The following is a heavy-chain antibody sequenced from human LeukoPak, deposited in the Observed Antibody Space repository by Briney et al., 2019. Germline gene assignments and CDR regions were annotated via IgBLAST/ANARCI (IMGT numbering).Heavy chain of an antibody. CDR3: AREGYDSSGYGRWFDP. Sequence: SETLSLTCTVSGGSISSSSYYWGWIRQPPGKGLEWIGSIYYSGSTYYNPSLKSRVTISVDTSKNQFSLKLSSVTAADTAVYYCAREGYDSSGYGRWFDPWGQGTLVTVSS. CDR1: GGSISSSSYY. V-gene: IGHV4-39*07. D-gene: IGHD3-22*01. CDR2: IYYSGST. J-gene: IGHJ5*02.